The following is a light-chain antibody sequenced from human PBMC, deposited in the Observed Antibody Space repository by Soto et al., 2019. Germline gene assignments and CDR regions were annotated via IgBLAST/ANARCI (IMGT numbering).Light chain of an antibody. V-gene: IGLV2-14*01. CDR2: EVT. CDR1: TSDVGDYNY. CDR3: SSYTSSSTLI. J-gene: IGLJ2*01. Sequence: QSALTQPASVSGSPGQSITISCTGTTSDVGDYNYVSWYQQHPGKAPKLMIYEVTYRPSGVSNRFSGSKSGITASLTISGLQDEDEADYYCSSYTSSSTLIFGGGTKLTVL.